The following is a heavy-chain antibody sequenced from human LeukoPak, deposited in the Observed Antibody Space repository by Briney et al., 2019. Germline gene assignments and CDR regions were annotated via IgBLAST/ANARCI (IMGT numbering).Heavy chain of an antibody. CDR2: INHSGST. CDR3: ARRDIVVVPAAMKHYYMDV. CDR1: GGSFSGYY. D-gene: IGHD2-2*01. V-gene: IGHV4-34*01. J-gene: IGHJ6*03. Sequence: PSETLSLTCAVYGGSFSGYYWSWIRQPPGKGLEWIGEINHSGSTNYNPSLKSRVTISVDTSKNQFSLKLSSVTAADTAVYYCARRDIVVVPAAMKHYYMDVWGKGTTVTISS.